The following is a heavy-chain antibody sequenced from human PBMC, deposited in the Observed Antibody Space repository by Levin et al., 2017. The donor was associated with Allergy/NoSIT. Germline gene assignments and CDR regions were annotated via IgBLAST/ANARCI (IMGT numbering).Heavy chain of an antibody. Sequence: GGSLRLSCAASGLTFSNYAMSWVRQTPGKGLEWVSTISDSGSSTYHADSVKGRFTISRDNSRDTLYLQMNSLRVEDTAVYFCAQSPTLWFREFPLYYFDYWGQGTLVTVSS. CDR3: AQSPTLWFREFPLYYFDY. CDR1: GLTFSNYA. J-gene: IGHJ4*02. V-gene: IGHV3-23*01. D-gene: IGHD3-10*01. CDR2: ISDSGSST.